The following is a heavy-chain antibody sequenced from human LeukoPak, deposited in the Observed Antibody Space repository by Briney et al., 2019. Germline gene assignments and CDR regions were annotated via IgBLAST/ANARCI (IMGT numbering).Heavy chain of an antibody. Sequence: GGSLRLSCAASGFTFSSYGMSWVRQAPGKGLEWVSGISGSGGSTYHADSVKGRLTISRDNAKNSLYLQMNSLRAEDTAVYYCAREVVGARAWGDYYYYMDVWGKGTTVTVSS. CDR3: AREVVGARAWGDYYYYMDV. D-gene: IGHD1-26*01. CDR2: ISGSGGST. CDR1: GFTFSSYG. J-gene: IGHJ6*03. V-gene: IGHV3-23*01.